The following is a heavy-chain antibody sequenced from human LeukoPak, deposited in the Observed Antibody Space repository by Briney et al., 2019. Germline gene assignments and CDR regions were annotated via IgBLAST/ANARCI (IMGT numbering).Heavy chain of an antibody. CDR3: ARPYSSGWYGDFDY. Sequence: GGSLRLSCAASGFTFSDYYMSWIRQAPGKGLEWVAVISYDGSEKYYADSVKGRFTISRDNSKSTLYLQMNSLRAEDTAVYYCARPYSSGWYGDFDYWGQGTLVTVSS. D-gene: IGHD6-19*01. V-gene: IGHV3-30-3*01. CDR1: GFTFSDYY. CDR2: ISYDGSEK. J-gene: IGHJ4*02.